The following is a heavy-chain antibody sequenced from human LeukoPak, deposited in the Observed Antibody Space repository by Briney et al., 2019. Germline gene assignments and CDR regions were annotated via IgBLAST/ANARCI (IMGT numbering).Heavy chain of an antibody. D-gene: IGHD3-9*01. Sequence: GGSLRLSCAASGFSFSSYNMNWVRQTPGKGLEWVSSITSSSTYTFYADSVKGRFTISRDNSKNTLYLQMNSLRAEDTAVYYCARAPYYDILHVWGKGTTVTISS. J-gene: IGHJ6*04. CDR2: ITSSSTYT. V-gene: IGHV3-21*04. CDR1: GFSFSSYN. CDR3: ARAPYYDILHV.